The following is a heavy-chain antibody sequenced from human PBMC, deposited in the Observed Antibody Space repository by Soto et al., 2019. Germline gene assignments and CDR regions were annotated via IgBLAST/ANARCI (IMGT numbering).Heavy chain of an antibody. D-gene: IGHD5-12*01. CDR3: ARFRRDGYNLDY. CDR2: ISSSTSYM. Sequence: EVQLVESGGGLVKPGGSLILSCAASGFTFSSYSMNWVRQAPGKGLEWVSSISSSTSYMYYADSVKGRFTISRDNARNSLYLQMNSLRAEDTAVYYCARFRRDGYNLDYWGQGTLVTVSS. V-gene: IGHV3-21*01. CDR1: GFTFSSYS. J-gene: IGHJ4*02.